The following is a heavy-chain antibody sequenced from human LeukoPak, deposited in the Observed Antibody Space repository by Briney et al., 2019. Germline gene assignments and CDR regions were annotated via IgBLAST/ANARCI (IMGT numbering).Heavy chain of an antibody. CDR1: GGTFSSYA. D-gene: IGHD6-13*01. V-gene: IGHV1-69*05. CDR3: ASSYSSSWPNFDY. Sequence: SVKVSCKASGGTFSSYAVSWVRQAPGQGLEWMGGIIPIFGTANYAQKFQGRVTITTDESTSTAYMELSSLRSEDTAVYYCASSYSSSWPNFDYWGQGTLVTVSS. CDR2: IIPIFGTA. J-gene: IGHJ4*02.